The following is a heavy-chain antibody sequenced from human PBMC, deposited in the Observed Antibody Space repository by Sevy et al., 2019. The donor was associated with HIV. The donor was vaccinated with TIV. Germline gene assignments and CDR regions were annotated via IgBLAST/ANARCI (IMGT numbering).Heavy chain of an antibody. J-gene: IGHJ6*02. CDR1: GFPFNDHA. Sequence: GGSLRLSCAASGFPFNDHAMHWVRQVPGKGLKWVSGISWNSRNIGYADSVKGRITISRDNARHFVYLEMNSLRPEDTAFYXXAKDINRGCDGVNCYSYYYYFYGLDVWGQWTTVTVSS. CDR3: AKDINRGCDGVNCYSYYYYFYGLDV. D-gene: IGHD2-21*01. V-gene: IGHV3-9*01. CDR2: ISWNSRNI.